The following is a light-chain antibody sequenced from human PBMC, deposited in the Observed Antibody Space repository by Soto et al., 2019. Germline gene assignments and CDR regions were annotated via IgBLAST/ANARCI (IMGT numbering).Light chain of an antibody. V-gene: IGLV2-23*02. CDR1: SSDVGSYNL. CDR2: EVT. Sequence: QSALTQPASVSGSPGQSITISCTGTSSDVGSYNLVSWYQQHPGKAPKLMIYEVTERPSGVSNRFSGSKSGDTASLTISGLQADDEADYYCCSYAGSSTYVFGTGTQLTVL. J-gene: IGLJ1*01. CDR3: CSYAGSSTYV.